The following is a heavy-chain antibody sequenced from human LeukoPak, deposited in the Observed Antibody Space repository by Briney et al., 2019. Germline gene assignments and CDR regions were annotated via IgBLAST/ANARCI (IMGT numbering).Heavy chain of an antibody. J-gene: IGHJ4*02. CDR1: GYRFTSYW. D-gene: IGHD3-22*01. CDR2: IYPGDSDT. CDR3: ASFTYYYDSSGYFFFQPIDY. V-gene: IGHV5-51*01. Sequence: KHGESLKISCKGSGYRFTSYWIGWVRQMPGKGLEWMGIIYPGDSDTRYSPSFQGQVTISADKSISTAYLQWSSLKASDTAMYYCASFTYYYDSSGYFFFQPIDYWGQGTLVTVSS.